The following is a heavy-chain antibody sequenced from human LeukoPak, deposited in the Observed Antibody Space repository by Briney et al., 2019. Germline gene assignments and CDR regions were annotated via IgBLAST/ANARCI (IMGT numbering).Heavy chain of an antibody. CDR1: SSYS. D-gene: IGHD6-13*01. CDR3: ARHMSSGYSSSWYFPFFDY. Sequence: SSYSINWVRQPPGKGLEWIGFIYYSGSTYYNPSLKSRVPISVDTSKNQFSLKLSSVTAADTAVYYCARHMSSGYSSSWYFPFFDYWGQGTLVTVSS. V-gene: IGHV4-39*01. J-gene: IGHJ4*02. CDR2: IYYSGST.